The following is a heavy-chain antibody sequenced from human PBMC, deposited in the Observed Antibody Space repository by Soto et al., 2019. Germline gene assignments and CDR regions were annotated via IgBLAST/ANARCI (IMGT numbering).Heavy chain of an antibody. CDR1: SYSITSGNW. Sequence: QVQLLESGPGLVKVSGTLSLTCAVSSYSITSGNWWSWVRQSPGTGLEWIGEIHPSGGPTYNPSLTTRVTISLDVANNRPSLELTSLTAADTAVYYCARNGHYCMDVWGKGTSVTVSS. J-gene: IGHJ6*03. CDR3: ARNGHYCMDV. CDR2: IHPSGGP. V-gene: IGHV4-4*02. D-gene: IGHD2-8*01.